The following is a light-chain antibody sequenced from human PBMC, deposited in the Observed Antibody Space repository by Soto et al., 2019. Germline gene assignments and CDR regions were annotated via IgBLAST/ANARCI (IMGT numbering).Light chain of an antibody. Sequence: QSVLTQPPSASGTPGQRVTISCSGSSSNIGTNSVNWYQQLPTTAPKLLIYADDQRPSGVPERFSGSKSGTSASLAISGLQSEDEADYYCAAWDDNLNGPVSGTGTKVTV. CDR1: SSNIGTNS. J-gene: IGLJ1*01. CDR2: ADD. CDR3: AAWDDNLNGPV. V-gene: IGLV1-44*01.